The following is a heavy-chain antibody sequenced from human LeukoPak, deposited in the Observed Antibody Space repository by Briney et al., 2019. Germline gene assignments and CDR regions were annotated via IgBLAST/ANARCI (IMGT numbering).Heavy chain of an antibody. CDR2: IYTSGST. CDR1: GGSISSYY. D-gene: IGHD2-2*01. CDR3: ARDRLGYCSSTSCRDAFDI. Sequence: SETLSLTCTVSGGSISSYYWSWIRQPAGKGLEWIGRIYTSGSTNYNPSLKSRVTMSVDTSKNQFSLKLSSVTVADTAVYYCARDRLGYCSSTSCRDAFDIWGQGTMVTVSS. V-gene: IGHV4-4*07. J-gene: IGHJ3*02.